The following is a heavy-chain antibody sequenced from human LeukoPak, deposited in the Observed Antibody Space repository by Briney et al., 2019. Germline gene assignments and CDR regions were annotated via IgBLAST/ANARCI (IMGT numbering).Heavy chain of an antibody. D-gene: IGHD2-8*01. CDR2: ISWNSGSI. V-gene: IGHV3-9*01. CDR3: AKEYCTNGVCYYYGMDV. J-gene: IGHJ6*02. Sequence: PGGSLRLSCAASGFTFDDYAMHWVRQAPGKGLEWVSGISWNSGSIGYADSVKGRFTISRDNAKNSLYLQMNSLRAEDTALYYCAKEYCTNGVCYYYGMDVWGQGTTVTVPS. CDR1: GFTFDDYA.